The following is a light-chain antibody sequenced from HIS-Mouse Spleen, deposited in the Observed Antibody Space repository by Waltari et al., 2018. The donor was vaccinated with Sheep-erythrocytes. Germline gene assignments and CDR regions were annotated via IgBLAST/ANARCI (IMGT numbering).Light chain of an antibody. Sequence: AIQLTQSPSSLSASVGDRVTITCRASQGISSALAWYPQKPGKAPKLLIYDASSLESGVPSRFSGSGSGTDFTLTISSLQPEDFATYYCQQFNSYPHGYTFGQGTKLEIK. J-gene: IGKJ2*01. CDR3: QQFNSYPHGYT. CDR2: DAS. V-gene: IGKV1-13*02. CDR1: QGISSA.